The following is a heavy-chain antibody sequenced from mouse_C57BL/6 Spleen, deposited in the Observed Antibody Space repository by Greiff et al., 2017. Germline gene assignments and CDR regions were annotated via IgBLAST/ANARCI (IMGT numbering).Heavy chain of an antibody. Sequence: QVQLKESGAELARPGASVKMSCKASGYTFTSYTMHWVKQRPGQGLEWIGYINPSSGYTKYNQKFKDKATLTADKSSSTAYMQLSSLTSEDSAVYYCARGDYGSSYNAMDYWGQGTSVTVSS. CDR2: INPSSGYT. CDR1: GYTFTSYT. V-gene: IGHV1-4*01. CDR3: ARGDYGSSYNAMDY. J-gene: IGHJ4*01. D-gene: IGHD1-1*01.